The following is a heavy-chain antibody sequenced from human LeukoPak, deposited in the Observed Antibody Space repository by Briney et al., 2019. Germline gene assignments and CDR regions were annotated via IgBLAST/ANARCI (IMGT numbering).Heavy chain of an antibody. CDR3: ARVSPFGPYYYYYMDV. V-gene: IGHV1-18*01. D-gene: IGHD2/OR15-2a*01. CDR1: GYTFTSYG. J-gene: IGHJ6*03. CDR2: ISAYNGNT. Sequence: ASVKVSCKASGYTFTSYGISWVRQAPGQGLEWMGWISAYNGNTNYAQKLQGRVTMTTDTSTSTAYMELRSLRSDDTAVYYCARVSPFGPYYYYYMDVWGKGTTVTISS.